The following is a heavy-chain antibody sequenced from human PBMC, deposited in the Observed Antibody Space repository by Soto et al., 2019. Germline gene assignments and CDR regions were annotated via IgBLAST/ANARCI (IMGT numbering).Heavy chain of an antibody. Sequence: QVRLQQWGAGLLKPSETLPLTCAVYGGSFSDYYWSWIRQPPGKGLEWIGEINHSGSTNYNPSRKSRVTISVDTSKYQLSLRLNSVTAADTAVYYCASEVSSRYFDLWGRGTPVTVSS. V-gene: IGHV4-34*01. CDR3: ASEVSSRYFDL. J-gene: IGHJ2*01. CDR1: GGSFSDYY. CDR2: INHSGST.